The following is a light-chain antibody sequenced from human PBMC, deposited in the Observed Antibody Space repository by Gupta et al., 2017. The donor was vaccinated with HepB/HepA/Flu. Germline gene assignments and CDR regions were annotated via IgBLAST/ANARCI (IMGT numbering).Light chain of an antibody. CDR3: QQYKKWPPWT. V-gene: IGKV3-15*01. Sequence: EVVLTQSPATLSVSPGERATLSCRASQSIGNNLAWYQQKPGQPPRLLIYGAFTRASGVPARFSGYGYGTEFTLTISSRQSEDFAVYYCQQYKKWPPWTFGRGSRVDFK. J-gene: IGKJ1*01. CDR2: GAF. CDR1: QSIGNN.